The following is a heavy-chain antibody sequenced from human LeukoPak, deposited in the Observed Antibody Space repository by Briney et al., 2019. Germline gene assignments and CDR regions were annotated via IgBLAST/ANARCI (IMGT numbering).Heavy chain of an antibody. CDR1: GGSFSGSY. D-gene: IGHD6-19*01. J-gene: IGHJ4*02. CDR3: ARPRGSSGWQSTFDY. V-gene: IGHV4-34*01. CDR2: INHSGST. Sequence: PSETLSLTCAVYGGSFSGSYWSWTRQPPGKGLEWIGEINHSGSTNYNPSLKSRVTISVDTSKNQFSLKLSSVTAADTAVYYCARPRGSSGWQSTFDYWGQGTLVTVSS.